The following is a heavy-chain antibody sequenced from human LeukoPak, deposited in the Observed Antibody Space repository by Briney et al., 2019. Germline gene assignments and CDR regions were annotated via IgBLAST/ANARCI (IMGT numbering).Heavy chain of an antibody. D-gene: IGHD3-10*01. CDR2: IYYSGST. Sequence: SETLSLTCTVSGGSISSSSYYWGWIRQPPGKGLEWIGSIYYSGSTYYNPSLKSRVTISVDTSKNQFSLKLSSVTAADTAVYYCARAKVRGSGSYYNKGWFDPWGQGTLVTVSS. CDR1: GGSISSSSYY. CDR3: ARAKVRGSGSYYNKGWFDP. V-gene: IGHV4-39*01. J-gene: IGHJ5*02.